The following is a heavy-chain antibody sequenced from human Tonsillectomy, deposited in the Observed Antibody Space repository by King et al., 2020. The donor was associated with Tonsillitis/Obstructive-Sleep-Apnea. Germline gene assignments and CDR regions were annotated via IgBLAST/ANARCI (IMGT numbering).Heavy chain of an antibody. CDR3: ARRYFDGHYYYYMDV. CDR1: GYSFTSYW. CDR2: IDPSDSYT. V-gene: IGHV5-10-1*01. D-gene: IGHD3-9*01. Sequence: QLVQSGAEVKKPGESLRISCKGSGYSFTSYWIDWVRQMPGKGLEWMGTIDPSDSYTNYSPSFQGHVTISADKSINTAYQQWSSLKASDTAMYFCARRYFDGHYYYYMDVWGKGTAVTVSS. J-gene: IGHJ6*03.